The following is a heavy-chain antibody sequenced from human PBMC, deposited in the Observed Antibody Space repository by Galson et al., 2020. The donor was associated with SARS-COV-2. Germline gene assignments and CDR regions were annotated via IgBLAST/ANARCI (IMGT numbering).Heavy chain of an antibody. CDR3: ARDRGVDGGISEDFDL. CDR1: GFSISSGYF. D-gene: IGHD2-15*01. CDR2: IYHSGST. J-gene: IGHJ2*01. Sequence: SETLSLTCTVSGFSISSGYFWGWIRQPPEKGLEWIGLIYHSGSTYYNPSLKSRVTISVDTSKNQFSLKLTSVSAADTGVYYCARDRGVDGGISEDFDLWGRGTLVTVS. V-gene: IGHV4-38-2*02.